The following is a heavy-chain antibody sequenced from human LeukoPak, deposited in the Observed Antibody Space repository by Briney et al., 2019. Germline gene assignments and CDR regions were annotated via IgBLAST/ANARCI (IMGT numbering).Heavy chain of an antibody. CDR2: IYYSGST. CDR1: GGSISSYY. V-gene: IGHV4-59*01. J-gene: IGHJ3*02. D-gene: IGHD1-26*01. CDR3: ASTVGATTEDAFDI. Sequence: SETLSLTCTVSGGSISSYYWSWIRQPPGKGLEWIGYIYYSGSTNYNPSLKSRVTISVDTSKNQFFLKLSSVTAADTAVYYCASTVGATTEDAFDIWGQGTMVTVSS.